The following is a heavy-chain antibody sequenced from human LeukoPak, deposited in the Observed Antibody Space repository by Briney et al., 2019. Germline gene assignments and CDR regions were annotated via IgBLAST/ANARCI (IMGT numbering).Heavy chain of an antibody. D-gene: IGHD1-26*01. CDR1: GGSFSDYY. J-gene: IGHJ4*02. CDR2: VNHSGST. Sequence: SETLSLTCAVYGGSFSDYYWSWIRQPPGKGLEWIGEVNHSGSTDYNPSLKSRVTISVDASKNQFSLKLSSVTAADTAIYYCSRESGAFCPFGYWGQGTLVIVPS. CDR3: SRESGAFCPFGY. V-gene: IGHV4-34*01.